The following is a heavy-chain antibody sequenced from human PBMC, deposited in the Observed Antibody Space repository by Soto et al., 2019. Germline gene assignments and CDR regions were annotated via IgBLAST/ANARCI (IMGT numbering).Heavy chain of an antibody. CDR2: INHSGST. CDR1: GGSFSGYY. J-gene: IGHJ6*02. CDR3: ARPLTFDYGDYDYYYGMDV. V-gene: IGHV4-34*01. D-gene: IGHD4-17*01. Sequence: QVQLQQWGAGLLKPSETLSLTCAVYGGSFSGYYWSWIRQPPGKGLEWIGEINHSGSTNYNPSLKSRVSISVVTSKNQLSLKLSSVTAADTAVYYCARPLTFDYGDYDYYYGMDVWGQGTTVTVSS.